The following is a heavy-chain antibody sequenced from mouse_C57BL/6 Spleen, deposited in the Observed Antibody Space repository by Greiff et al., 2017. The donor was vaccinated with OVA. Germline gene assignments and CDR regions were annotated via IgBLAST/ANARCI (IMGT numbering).Heavy chain of an antibody. CDR2: ISYDGSN. Sequence: VQLKESGPGLVKPSQSLSLTCSVTGYSITSGYYWNWIRQFPGNKLEWMGYISYDGSNNYNPSLKNRISITRDTSKNQFFLKLNSVTTEDTATYYCARGKESYYDYHWYFDVWGTGTTVTVSS. V-gene: IGHV3-6*01. J-gene: IGHJ1*03. D-gene: IGHD2-4*01. CDR3: ARGKESYYDYHWYFDV. CDR1: GYSITSGYY.